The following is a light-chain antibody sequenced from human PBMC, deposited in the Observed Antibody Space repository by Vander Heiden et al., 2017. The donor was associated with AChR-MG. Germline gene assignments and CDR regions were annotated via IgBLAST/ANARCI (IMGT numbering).Light chain of an antibody. V-gene: IGKV3-20*01. Sequence: EIVLTQSPGTLSVSPGERATLSCRASQSVSSSYLAWYQQKPGQAPRLLIFGASSRATGIPDRFSGSGSGTDFTLTISRLEPEDFAVYFCQQYDNSPWTFGPGTKVEIK. CDR3: QQYDNSPWT. CDR2: GAS. J-gene: IGKJ1*01. CDR1: QSVSSSY.